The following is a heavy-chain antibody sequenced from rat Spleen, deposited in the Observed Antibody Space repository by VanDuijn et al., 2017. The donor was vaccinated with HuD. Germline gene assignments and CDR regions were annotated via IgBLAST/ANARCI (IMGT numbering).Heavy chain of an antibody. CDR1: GFSLTDYS. D-gene: IGHD5-1*01. Sequence: EVQLKESGPGLVQPSQTLSLTCTVSGFSLTDYSVHWVRQPPGKGLEWMGVMWSGGSTAYNSALKSRLSISRDTSKSQVFLKMNSLQTEDTAIYYCTRGVRGTGTYWGQGTLVTVSS. CDR3: TRGVRGTGTY. J-gene: IGHJ3*01. V-gene: IGHV2S63*01. CDR2: MWSGGST.